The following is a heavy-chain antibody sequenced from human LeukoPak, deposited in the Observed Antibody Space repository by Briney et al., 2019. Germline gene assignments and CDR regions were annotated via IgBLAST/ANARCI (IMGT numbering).Heavy chain of an antibody. Sequence: SETLSLTCTVSGGSISSGGYYWSWIRQHPGEGLEWIGYIYYSGSTYYNPSLKSRVTISVDTSKNQFSLKLSSVTAADTAVYYCASDRAHDYGGNWTPANAFDIWGQGTMVTVSS. CDR3: ASDRAHDYGGNWTPANAFDI. J-gene: IGHJ3*02. D-gene: IGHD4-23*01. CDR2: IYYSGST. V-gene: IGHV4-31*03. CDR1: GGSISSGGYY.